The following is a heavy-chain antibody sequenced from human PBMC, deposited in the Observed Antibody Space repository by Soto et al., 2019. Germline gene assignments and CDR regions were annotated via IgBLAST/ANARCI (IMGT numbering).Heavy chain of an antibody. Sequence: ASVKVSCKASGYTFTSYAMHWVRQAPGQRLEWMGWINAGNGNTKYSQKFQGRVTITRDTSASTAYMELSSLRSKDTAVYYCARDYPRNGVVSWFDPWGQGTLVTVSS. CDR2: INAGNGNT. CDR1: GYTFTSYA. V-gene: IGHV1-3*01. CDR3: ARDYPRNGVVSWFDP. D-gene: IGHD2-8*01. J-gene: IGHJ5*02.